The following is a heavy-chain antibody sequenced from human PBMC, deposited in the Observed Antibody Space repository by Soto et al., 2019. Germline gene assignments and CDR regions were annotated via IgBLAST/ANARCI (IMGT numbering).Heavy chain of an antibody. J-gene: IGHJ4*02. CDR3: AGARGGDYGDYGPKAYYFDY. Sequence: QVQLQESGPGLVKPSETLSLTCTVSGGSISSYYWSWIRQPPGKGLEWIGYIYYSGSTNYNPSLKSRVTISVDTSKNQFSLKLSSVTAADTAVYYFAGARGGDYGDYGPKAYYFDYWGQGTLVTVSS. CDR2: IYYSGST. CDR1: GGSISSYY. D-gene: IGHD4-17*01. V-gene: IGHV4-59*01.